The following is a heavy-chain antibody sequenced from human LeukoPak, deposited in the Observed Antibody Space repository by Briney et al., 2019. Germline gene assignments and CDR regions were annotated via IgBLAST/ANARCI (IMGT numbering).Heavy chain of an antibody. D-gene: IGHD6-13*01. J-gene: IGHJ4*02. CDR1: GGSFSSSNW. CDR3: ARIRIAAAGHYFDY. Sequence: SETLSLTCAVSGGSFSSSNWWSWVRQPPGKGLEWIGEIYHSGSTNYNPSLKSRVTISVDKSKNQFSLKLSSVTAADTAVYYCARIRIAAAGHYFDYWGQGTLVTVSS. CDR2: IYHSGST. V-gene: IGHV4-4*02.